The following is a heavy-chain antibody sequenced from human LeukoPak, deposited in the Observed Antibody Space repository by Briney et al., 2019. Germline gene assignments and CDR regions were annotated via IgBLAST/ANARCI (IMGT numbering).Heavy chain of an antibody. Sequence: GGSLRLSCAASGFTFSSYDMTWVRQAPGKGLEWVGRIKSKTDGGTTDYAAPVKGRFTISRDDSKNTLYLQMNSLKTEDTAVYYCTTPRWELPYHAFDIWGQGTMVTVSS. CDR1: GFTFSSYD. V-gene: IGHV3-15*01. CDR2: IKSKTDGGTT. CDR3: TTPRWELPYHAFDI. D-gene: IGHD1-26*01. J-gene: IGHJ3*02.